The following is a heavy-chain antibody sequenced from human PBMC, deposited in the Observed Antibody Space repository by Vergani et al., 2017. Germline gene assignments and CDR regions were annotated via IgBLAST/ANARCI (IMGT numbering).Heavy chain of an antibody. V-gene: IGHV5-51*01. J-gene: IGHJ4*02. Sequence: EVELVQSGPEMRKPGESLKIFCKVSEYSFGNYWIGWVRQMPGKGLEWMVIIYSADSDTGYSPSFQGQVTISADKSIITAFLRWDSLKASVTALYYCARHTSYTDSWGQGTLVTVSS. CDR2: IYSADSDT. CDR1: EYSFGNYW. CDR3: ARHTSYTDS. D-gene: IGHD3-16*01.